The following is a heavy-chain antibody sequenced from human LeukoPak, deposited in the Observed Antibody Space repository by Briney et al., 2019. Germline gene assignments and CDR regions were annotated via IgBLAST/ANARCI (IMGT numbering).Heavy chain of an antibody. CDR1: GFTFNRFY. V-gene: IGHV3-64D*06. J-gene: IGHJ4*02. CDR2: ISSNGATT. D-gene: IGHD6-6*01. CDR3: VKDRSIAAPNNDFFDS. Sequence: GGSLRLSCSASGFTFNRFYLHWVRQAPGKGLEFVSHISSNGATTYYADSVKGRFTISRDNSKNTLYLQMSSLGADDTAVYYCVKDRSIAAPNNDFFDSWGQGALVTVSS.